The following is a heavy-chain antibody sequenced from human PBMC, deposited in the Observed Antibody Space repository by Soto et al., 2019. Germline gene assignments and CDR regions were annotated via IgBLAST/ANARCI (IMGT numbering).Heavy chain of an antibody. Sequence: QVQLVESGGGVVQPGRSLRLSCAASGFTFSSYGMHWVRQAPGKGLEWVAVISYDGSNKYYADSVKGRFTISRDNSKNTLYLQMNSLRAEETVMYYCAKDEGDCSSTSGYTYSYYGMDDWGQGTTVTVSS. CDR3: AKDEGDCSSTSGYTYSYYGMDD. CDR1: GFTFSSYG. D-gene: IGHD2-2*02. CDR2: ISYDGSNK. V-gene: IGHV3-30*18. J-gene: IGHJ6*02.